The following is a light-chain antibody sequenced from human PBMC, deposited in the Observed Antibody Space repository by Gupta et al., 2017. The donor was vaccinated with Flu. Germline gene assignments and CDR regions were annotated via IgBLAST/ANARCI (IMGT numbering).Light chain of an antibody. CDR1: SSDIGTYNY. J-gene: IGLJ2*01. CDR3: GSDGNNRN. Sequence: GQSVTITCTGTSSDIGTYNYVSWYQQHPEKDPKLMIDEGKERPSGVPDRFSASKSGNTASLTVAGRQAEDEDDYFCGSDGNNRNFGGGTKLTV. V-gene: IGLV2-8*01. CDR2: EGK.